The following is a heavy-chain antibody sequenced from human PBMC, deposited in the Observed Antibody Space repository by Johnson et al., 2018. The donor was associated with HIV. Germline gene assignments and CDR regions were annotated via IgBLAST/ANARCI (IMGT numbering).Heavy chain of an antibody. CDR2: ISRSGTTI. D-gene: IGHD6-25*01. CDR1: GFTFTDYQ. CDR3: ARVLRGYDAFDI. V-gene: IGHV3-11*04. J-gene: IGHJ3*02. Sequence: VQLVESGGGLVKPGGSLRLSCAASGFTFTDYQMSWIRQAPGKGLEWVSYISRSGTTIYYADSVQGRFTVSRDNAKKSLYLQMNSLRADDTAVYYCARVLRGYDAFDIWGQGTMVTVSS.